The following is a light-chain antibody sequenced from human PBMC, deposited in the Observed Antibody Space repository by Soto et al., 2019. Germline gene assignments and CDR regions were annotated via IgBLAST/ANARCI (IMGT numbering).Light chain of an antibody. CDR1: QDIGTY. CDR3: QQFYNYPRT. Sequence: AIRITQSLSSFSASPGDRVSIPCRATQDIGTYLAWYQQIPGKAPKLLIYDASTLQTGVPSRFSGSGSGTDFTLTISYLQSEDFGTYYCQQFYNYPRTFGQGTMVDIK. CDR2: DAS. J-gene: IGKJ1*01. V-gene: IGKV1-8*01.